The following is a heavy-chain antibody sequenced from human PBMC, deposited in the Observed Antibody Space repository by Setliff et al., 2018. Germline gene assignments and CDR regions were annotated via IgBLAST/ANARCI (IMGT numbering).Heavy chain of an antibody. CDR3: ARGPRYSGSYYVNY. CDR2: INHSGSS. Sequence: SETLSLTCAVSGGSISSSNWWSWVRQPLGKGLEWIGEINHSGSSNYNPSLKSRATISVDTSKNQFSLNLSSVTAADTAVYYCARGPRYSGSYYVNYWGQGTLVTVSS. D-gene: IGHD1-26*01. V-gene: IGHV4-4*02. J-gene: IGHJ4*02. CDR1: GGSISSSNW.